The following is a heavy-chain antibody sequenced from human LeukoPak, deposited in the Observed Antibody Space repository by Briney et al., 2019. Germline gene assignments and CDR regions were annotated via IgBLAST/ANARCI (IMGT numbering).Heavy chain of an antibody. CDR3: ARGHWFDP. CDR2: IKLDGSEK. CDR1: GFTFSMYW. Sequence: GGSLRLSCVASGFTFSMYWMSWVRQAPGEGLEWVAYIKLDGSEKSYVDPVKGRFTISRDNAKNPLYLQMNRLRAEDTAVYSCARGHWFDPWGQGTLVTVSS. V-gene: IGHV3-7*04. J-gene: IGHJ5*02.